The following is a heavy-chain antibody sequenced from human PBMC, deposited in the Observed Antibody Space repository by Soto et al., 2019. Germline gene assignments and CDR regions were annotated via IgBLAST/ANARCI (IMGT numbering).Heavy chain of an antibody. CDR2: FDPEDGET. J-gene: IGHJ1*01. CDR1: GYTLNELS. Sequence: ASVKVSSKVSGYTLNELSMHWVLQAPGKGLEWMGGFDPEDGETIYAQKFQGRVTMTEDTSTDTAYIELSSLRSEDTAVYYCATLRGSYLAAEYFQPWGQGTLVTVSS. V-gene: IGHV1-24*01. D-gene: IGHD1-26*01. CDR3: ATLRGSYLAAEYFQP.